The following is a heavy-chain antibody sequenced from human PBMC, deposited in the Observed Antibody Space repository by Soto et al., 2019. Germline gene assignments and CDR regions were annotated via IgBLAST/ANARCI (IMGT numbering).Heavy chain of an antibody. CDR3: VMNHDAFDI. Sequence: GGSLRLSCAASGFTFDDYAMHWVRQAPGKGLEWVSGISWNSGSIGYADSVKGRFTISRDNAKNSLYLQMNSLRAEDTALYYCVMNHDAFDIWGQGTMVTVSS. J-gene: IGHJ3*02. CDR2: ISWNSGSI. CDR1: GFTFDDYA. V-gene: IGHV3-9*01.